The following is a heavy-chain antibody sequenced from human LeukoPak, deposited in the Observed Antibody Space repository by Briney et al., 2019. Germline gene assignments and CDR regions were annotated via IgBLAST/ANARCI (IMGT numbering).Heavy chain of an antibody. CDR1: GGTFSSYA. Sequence: SVKVSCKAPGGTFSSYAISWVRQAPGQGLEWMGGIIPIFGTANYAQKFQGRATITTDESTSTAYMELSSLRSEDTAVYYCNYYDSSGYDLVDYWGQGTLVTVSS. CDR3: NYYDSSGYDLVDY. CDR2: IIPIFGTA. D-gene: IGHD3-22*01. J-gene: IGHJ4*02. V-gene: IGHV1-69*05.